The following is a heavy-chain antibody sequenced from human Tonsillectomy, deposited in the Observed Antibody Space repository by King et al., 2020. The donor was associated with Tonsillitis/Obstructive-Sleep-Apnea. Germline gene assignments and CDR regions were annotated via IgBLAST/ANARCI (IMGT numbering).Heavy chain of an antibody. CDR1: GISFGDYA. Sequence: VQLVESGGGLVKPGRSLRLSCIVSGISFGDYAMSWFRQAPGKGREWVGFIRSKAYGGTTEYAASVKGRFTISRDDSKSIAYLQMNSLKTEDTAVYYFTRAGNYDFWSGPYYMDVWGKGTTVTVSS. V-gene: IGHV3-49*05. CDR2: IRSKAYGGTT. D-gene: IGHD3-3*01. CDR3: TRAGNYDFWSGPYYMDV. J-gene: IGHJ6*03.